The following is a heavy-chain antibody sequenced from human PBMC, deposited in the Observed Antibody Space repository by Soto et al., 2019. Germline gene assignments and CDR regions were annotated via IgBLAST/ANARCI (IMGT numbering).Heavy chain of an antibody. CDR3: VRFGSGWNY. V-gene: IGHV6-1*01. CDR1: GDRVSSNSAG. J-gene: IGHJ4*02. CDR2: TYYRSKWYY. Sequence: KQSQTLSLTCAISGDRVSSNSAGWNWIRQSPSRGLEWLGRTYYRSKWYYEYAVSVKSRIIINPDTSKNQVSLQLSSVTPEDTAMYYCVRFGSGWNYWGQGSLVTVSS. D-gene: IGHD6-19*01.